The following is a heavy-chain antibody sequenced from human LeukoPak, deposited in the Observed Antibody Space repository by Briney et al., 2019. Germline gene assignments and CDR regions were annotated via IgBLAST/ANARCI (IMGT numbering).Heavy chain of an antibody. CDR2: IHYSGSA. V-gene: IGHV4-61*01. J-gene: IGHJ6*03. D-gene: IGHD5-24*01. CDR1: GGSVRSGSYY. Sequence: SETLSLTCSVSGGSVRSGSYYWSWIRQPPGKGLEWIGYIHYSGSANYNPSLKSRVTISVDTSKNQFSLKVSSVTAADTAVYYCARRSSDGCYYYYMDVWGKGTTVTVSS. CDR3: ARRSSDGCYYYYMDV.